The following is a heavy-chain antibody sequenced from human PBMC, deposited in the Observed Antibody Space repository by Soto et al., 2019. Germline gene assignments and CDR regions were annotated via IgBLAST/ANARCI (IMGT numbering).Heavy chain of an antibody. J-gene: IGHJ6*03. V-gene: IGHV3-7*01. CDR1: GFTFSSYW. Sequence: PGGSLRLSCAASGFTFSSYWMSWVRQAPGKGLEWVANIKQDGSEKYYVDSVKGRFTISRDNAKNSLYLQMNSLRAEDTAVYYCARDRLYSITMVRGVIIDGYYMDVWGKGTTVTVSS. CDR3: ARDRLYSITMVRGVIIDGYYMDV. CDR2: IKQDGSEK. D-gene: IGHD3-10*01.